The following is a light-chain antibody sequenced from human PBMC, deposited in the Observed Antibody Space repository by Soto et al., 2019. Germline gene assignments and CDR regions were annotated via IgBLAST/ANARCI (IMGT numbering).Light chain of an antibody. J-gene: IGKJ4*01. V-gene: IGKV3-20*01. CDR3: QQYGSSPLT. Sequence: ETGLTQSPGSLSLSPGERATLSCRASQSVSSSYLAWYQQKPGQAPRLLIYGASSRATGIPDRFSGSGSGTDFTLTISRLESEDLAVYYCQQYGSSPLTFGGGPNVEIK. CDR1: QSVSSSY. CDR2: GAS.